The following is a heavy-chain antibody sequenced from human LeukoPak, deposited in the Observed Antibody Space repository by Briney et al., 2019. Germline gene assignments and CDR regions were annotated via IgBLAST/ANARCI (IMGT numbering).Heavy chain of an antibody. J-gene: IGHJ4*02. D-gene: IGHD1-26*01. V-gene: IGHV3-15*01. CDR2: IKSKTDGWTT. Sequence: GGSLRLSCAASGFTFSNAWMSWVRQAPGKGLEWVGRIKSKTDGWTTDYAAPVKGRFTISRDDSKNTLYLQMNSLRAEDTAVYYCARDTVGARVGFDYWGQGTLVTVSS. CDR3: ARDTVGARVGFDY. CDR1: GFTFSNAW.